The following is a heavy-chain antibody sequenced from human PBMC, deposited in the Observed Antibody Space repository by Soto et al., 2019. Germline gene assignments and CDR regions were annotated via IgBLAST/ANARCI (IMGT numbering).Heavy chain of an antibody. CDR1: GYTFTSYG. CDR3: AISSGFGYFQH. Sequence: QVQLVQSGAEVKKPGASVKLACKASGYTFTSYGISWVRQPPGQGLEWMGWISAYTGNTNYAQKLQVRVLLTTDTSTSTAYMELRSLRSDDTAVYDCAISSGFGYFQHWGQGGLVIVSS. CDR2: ISAYTGNT. J-gene: IGHJ1*01. D-gene: IGHD6-19*01. V-gene: IGHV1-18*04.